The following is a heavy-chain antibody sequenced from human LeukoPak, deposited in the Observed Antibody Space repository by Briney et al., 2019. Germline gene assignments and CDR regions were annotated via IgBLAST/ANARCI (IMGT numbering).Heavy chain of an antibody. V-gene: IGHV3-23*01. J-gene: IGHJ4*02. CDR3: ARGLESKDTRPHY. CDR1: EFSFSNFG. D-gene: IGHD1-1*01. CDR2: IRRSDGSK. Sequence: PGGSLRLSCAVSEFSFSNFGLSRVRQAPGKGLEWVSAIRRSDGSKHYADSVKGRFTISRDNSKNTMYLQMNGLRAEDTAVYYCARGLESKDTRPHYWGQGTLVSVST.